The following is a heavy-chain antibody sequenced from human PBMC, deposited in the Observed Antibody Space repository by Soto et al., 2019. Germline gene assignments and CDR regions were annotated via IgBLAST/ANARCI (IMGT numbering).Heavy chain of an antibody. CDR1: GGSISPDY. CDR3: ARGSPLSSSFPLDY. CDR2: IFYTGST. J-gene: IGHJ4*02. Sequence: QVHLQESGPGLVKPSETLSLTCTVSGGSISPDYWSWIRQPPGKGLEWIGDIFYTGSTNYSPSLKSRVTISLDTSKNQFSLKLSSLTAAATAVYYCARGSPLSSSFPLDYWGQGTLVAVSS. V-gene: IGHV4-59*12. D-gene: IGHD6-6*01.